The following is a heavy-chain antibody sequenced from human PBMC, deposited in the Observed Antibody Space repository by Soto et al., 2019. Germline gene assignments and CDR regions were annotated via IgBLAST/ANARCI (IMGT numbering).Heavy chain of an antibody. D-gene: IGHD3-10*01. CDR3: AKSLGDTTLPGDTFDA. Sequence: ELQLVESGGALVQPGGSLRLSCAASGFTFDDYAMHWVRQAPGKGLEWVSGISWNTGHIGYADSVKGRFTISRDNAKSSLYLQMNCLRAEDTALYDCAKSLGDTTLPGDTFDAWGPGTLVTISS. V-gene: IGHV3-9*01. CDR1: GFTFDDYA. J-gene: IGHJ3*01. CDR2: ISWNTGHI.